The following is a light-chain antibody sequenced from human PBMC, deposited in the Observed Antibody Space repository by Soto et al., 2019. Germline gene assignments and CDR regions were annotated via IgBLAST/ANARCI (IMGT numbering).Light chain of an antibody. CDR1: QSISNW. CDR2: EAS. V-gene: IGKV1-5*03. J-gene: IGKJ1*01. CDR3: QQYNSYST. Sequence: DIQMTQSPSTLSASVGDTATLTCRASQSISNWVAWYQQKPGQAPKLLIYEASSLDSVVPSRFSGSASGTEFTLTISRLQPDYVAIYYCQQYNSYSTFGQGTKVEI.